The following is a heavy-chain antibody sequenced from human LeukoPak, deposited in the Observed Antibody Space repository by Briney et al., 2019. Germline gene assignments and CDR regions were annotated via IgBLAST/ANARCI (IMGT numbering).Heavy chain of an antibody. CDR3: ATQYGGNSAVFDY. CDR1: GYTLTEFS. J-gene: IGHJ4*02. D-gene: IGHD4-23*01. Sequence: ASVKVSCKVSGYTLTEFSMHWVRQAPGKGLEWMGGFDPEDGETIYAQKFQGRVTMTEDTSTDTAYMELSSLRSEDTAVYYCATQYGGNSAVFDYWGQGTLVTVSS. V-gene: IGHV1-24*01. CDR2: FDPEDGET.